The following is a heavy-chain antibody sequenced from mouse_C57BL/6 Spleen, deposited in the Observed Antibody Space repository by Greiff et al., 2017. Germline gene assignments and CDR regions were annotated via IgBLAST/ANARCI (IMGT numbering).Heavy chain of an antibody. CDR2: IHPNSGST. CDR1: GYTFTSYW. J-gene: IGHJ4*01. D-gene: IGHD2-5*01. Sequence: VQLQQPGAELVKPGASVKLSCKASGYTFTSYWMHWVKQRPGQGLEWIGMIHPNSGSTNYNEKFKSKATLTADTSSNTAYLQLSSLTSEDTAIYYCARPDYTNYGGAMDYWGQGTSVTVFS. CDR3: ARPDYTNYGGAMDY. V-gene: IGHV1-64*01.